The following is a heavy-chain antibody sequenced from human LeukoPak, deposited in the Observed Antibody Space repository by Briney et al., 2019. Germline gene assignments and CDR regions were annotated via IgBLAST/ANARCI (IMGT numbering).Heavy chain of an antibody. CDR1: GGSISSRSYF. CDR3: ARRYYGSGNPFDP. J-gene: IGHJ5*02. D-gene: IGHD3-10*01. Sequence: SETLSLTCTVSGGSISSRSYFWGWIRQSPGKGLEWIGNIYYSGSTHYNPSLKSRVTISVDTSKNQFSLKLTSVTAADTALYYCARRYYGSGNPFDPWGQGTPVTVSS. CDR2: IYYSGST. V-gene: IGHV4-39*01.